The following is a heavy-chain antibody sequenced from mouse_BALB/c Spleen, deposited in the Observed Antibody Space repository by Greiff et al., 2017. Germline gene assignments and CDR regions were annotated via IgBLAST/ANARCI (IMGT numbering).Heavy chain of an antibody. D-gene: IGHD2-4*01. Sequence: EVKLVESGGGLVKPGGSLKLSCAASGFTFSSYTMSWVRQTPEKRLEWVATISSGGSYTYYPDSVKGRFTISRDNAKNTLYLQMSSLKSEDTAMYYCTKTQSTMITTSYYFDYWGQGTTLTVSS. CDR2: ISSGGSYT. CDR1: GFTFSSYT. V-gene: IGHV5-6-4*01. J-gene: IGHJ2*01. CDR3: TKTQSTMITTSYYFDY.